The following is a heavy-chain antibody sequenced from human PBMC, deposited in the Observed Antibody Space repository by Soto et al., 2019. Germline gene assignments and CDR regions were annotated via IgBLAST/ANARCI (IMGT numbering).Heavy chain of an antibody. CDR2: LHSTGAT. V-gene: IGHV4-4*07. CDR3: VRDVQEAGTDWLDP. CDR1: GGSINNYW. Sequence: SETLSLTCTVSGGSINNYWWSWIRQAADKRLEWIGRLHSTGATNYNPSLRSRVTMSVDKSKNTFSLNLASVTAADTAVYYCVRDVQEAGTDWLDPWGQGNLVTVS. J-gene: IGHJ5*02. D-gene: IGHD6-13*01.